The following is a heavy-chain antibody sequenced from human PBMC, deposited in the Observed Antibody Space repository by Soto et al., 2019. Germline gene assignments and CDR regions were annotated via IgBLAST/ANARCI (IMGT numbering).Heavy chain of an antibody. CDR3: ARGDYDILTGYCYDY. CDR2: ISANNGNT. CDR1: GYTFTGYG. J-gene: IGHJ4*02. D-gene: IGHD3-9*01. Sequence: GASVKVSCKASGYTFTGYGISWVRQAPGQGLEWMGWISANNGNTNYAQKFQGRVTITADESTSTAYMELSSLRSEDTAVYYCARGDYDILTGYCYDYWGQGTLVTVSS. V-gene: IGHV1-18*01.